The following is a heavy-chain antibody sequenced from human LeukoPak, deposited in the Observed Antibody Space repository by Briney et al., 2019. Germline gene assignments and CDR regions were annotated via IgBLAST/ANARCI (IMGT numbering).Heavy chain of an antibody. CDR1: GFTFSTYW. CDR2: INQDGSEK. D-gene: IGHD2-15*01. Sequence: GGSLRLSCAASGFTFSTYWVSWVRQAPGKGLEWVANINQDGSEKYYVDSVKGRFTISRDNAKNSLYLQMNSLRAEDTAVYYCARGRSPVVYWGQGTLVTVSS. CDR3: ARGRSPVVY. J-gene: IGHJ4*02. V-gene: IGHV3-7*01.